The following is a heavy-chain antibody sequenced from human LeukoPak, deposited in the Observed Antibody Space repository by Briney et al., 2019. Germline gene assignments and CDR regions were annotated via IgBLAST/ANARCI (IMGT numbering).Heavy chain of an antibody. J-gene: IGHJ4*02. Sequence: SETLSLTCTVSGGSISSGTYYWGWIRQSPGKMGLEWIGNIYYSGNTYYNPSLKSRFTRYVDTAKNQFSLRLTSVTAADTAVYYCATTYYILSGSAMGDYWGQGTLVTVSS. CDR1: GGSISSGTYY. V-gene: IGHV4-39*01. CDR2: IYYSGNT. CDR3: ATTYYILSGSAMGDY. D-gene: IGHD3-10*01.